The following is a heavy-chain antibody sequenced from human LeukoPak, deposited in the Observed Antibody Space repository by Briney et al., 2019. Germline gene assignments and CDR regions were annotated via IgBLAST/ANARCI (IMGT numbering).Heavy chain of an antibody. D-gene: IGHD6-13*01. CDR3: ARLISSSWYEIDY. CDR1: GGSITSSSYY. Sequence: SETLSLTCTVSGGSITSSSYYWGWIRQPPGKGLEWIASIYYSGSTYYNPSLKSRVTISVDTSKNQFSLKLSSVTAADTAVYYCARLISSSWYEIDYWGQGTLVTVSS. CDR2: IYYSGST. V-gene: IGHV4-39*07. J-gene: IGHJ4*02.